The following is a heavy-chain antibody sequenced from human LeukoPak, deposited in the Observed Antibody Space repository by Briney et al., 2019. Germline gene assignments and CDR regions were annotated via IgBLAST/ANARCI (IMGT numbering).Heavy chain of an antibody. CDR1: GFTLSNYW. V-gene: IGHV3-74*01. CDR3: ARDWAYTQLDI. CDR2: INIDGSST. Sequence: GGSLRLSCAASGFTLSNYWMHWVRQAPGKGLVWVSRINIDGSSTSYADSVKGRFTISRDNAKNTLYLQMNSLRAEDTAGYYCARDWAYTQLDIWGRGSLVTVSS. J-gene: IGHJ2*01. D-gene: IGHD2-21*01.